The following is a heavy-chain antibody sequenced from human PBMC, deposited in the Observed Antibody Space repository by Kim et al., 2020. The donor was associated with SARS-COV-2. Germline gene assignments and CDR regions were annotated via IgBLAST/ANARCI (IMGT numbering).Heavy chain of an antibody. CDR3: AKDICNASPEEPLMWCMLYSGFGGFDY. J-gene: IGHJ4*02. V-gene: IGHV3-43*02. CDR2: ISGDGGST. Sequence: GGSLRLSCAASGFTFDDYAMHWVRQAPGKGLEWVSLISGDGGSTYYADSVKGRFTISRDNSKNSLYLQMNSLRTEDTALYYCAKDICNASPEEPLMWCMLYSGFGGFDYWGQGTLVTVSS. D-gene: IGHD2-8*02. CDR1: GFTFDDYA.